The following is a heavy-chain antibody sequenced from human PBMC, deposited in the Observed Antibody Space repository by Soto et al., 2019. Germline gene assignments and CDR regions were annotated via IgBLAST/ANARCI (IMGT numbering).Heavy chain of an antibody. CDR2: INHSGSS. Sequence: QVQLQQWGAGLLKPSETLSLTCAVYGGSFSGNYWIWIRQPPGKGLEWIGEINHSGSSNYNPSLKSRVTISVHTSKNQFSLRLNSVTAADTAVYYCARGSIQSRGVFVYWGEGTQVTVSS. CDR3: ARGSIQSRGVFVY. CDR1: GGSFSGNY. V-gene: IGHV4-34*01. J-gene: IGHJ4*02. D-gene: IGHD2-21*01.